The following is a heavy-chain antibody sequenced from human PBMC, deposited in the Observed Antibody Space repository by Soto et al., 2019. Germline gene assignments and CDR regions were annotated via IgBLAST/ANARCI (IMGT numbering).Heavy chain of an antibody. J-gene: IGHJ4*02. Sequence: QVQLQESGPGLVKPSETLSLTCTVSGGSISSYYWSWIRQPPGKGLEWIGYIYYSGSTNYNPSLTSRVTISVDPSKNQFSLKLSSVTAADTAVYYCARMTFDDYFDYWGQGTLVTVSS. CDR3: ARMTFDDYFDY. CDR1: GGSISSYY. D-gene: IGHD2-21*02. V-gene: IGHV4-59*01. CDR2: IYYSGST.